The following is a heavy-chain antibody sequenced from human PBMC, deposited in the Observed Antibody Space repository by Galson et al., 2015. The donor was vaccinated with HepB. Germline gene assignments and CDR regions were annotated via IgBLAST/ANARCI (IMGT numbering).Heavy chain of an antibody. Sequence: SVKVSCKASGYTFTGYYMHWVRQAPGQGLEWMGWINPNSGGTNYAQKFQGRVTMTRDTSISTAYMELSRLRSDDTAVYYCARGGFLEDPFTGIWGQGTMVTVSS. V-gene: IGHV1-2*02. J-gene: IGHJ3*02. CDR3: ARGGFLEDPFTGI. CDR1: GYTFTGYY. CDR2: INPNSGGT. D-gene: IGHD3-3*01.